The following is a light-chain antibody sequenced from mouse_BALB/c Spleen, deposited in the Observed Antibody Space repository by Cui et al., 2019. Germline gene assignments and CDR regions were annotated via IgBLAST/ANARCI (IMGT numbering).Light chain of an antibody. J-gene: IGKJ1*01. CDR2: SSS. V-gene: IGKV4-74*01. Sequence: QIVLTQSPAIMSASLGERVTMTCTASSSVSSSYLHWYQQKPGSSPKLWIYSSSNLASGVPARFSGSGSGTSYSLTISSMEAEDAATYYCHQYHRSPRTFGGGTKLESK. CDR1: SSVSSSY. CDR3: HQYHRSPRT.